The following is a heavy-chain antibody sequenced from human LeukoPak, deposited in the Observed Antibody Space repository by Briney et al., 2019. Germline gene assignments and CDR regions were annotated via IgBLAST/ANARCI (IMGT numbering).Heavy chain of an antibody. D-gene: IGHD2-15*01. V-gene: IGHV4-30-4*01. CDR1: GGSISSGDYY. CDR3: ARANPTPKYCSGGSCYEPYY. Sequence: SETLSLTCTVSGGSISSGDYYWSWIRQPPGKGLEWIGYIYYSGSTYYNPSLKSRVTISVDTSKNQFSLKLSSVTAADTAVYYCARANPTPKYCSGGSCYEPYYWGQGTLVTVSS. CDR2: IYYSGST. J-gene: IGHJ4*02.